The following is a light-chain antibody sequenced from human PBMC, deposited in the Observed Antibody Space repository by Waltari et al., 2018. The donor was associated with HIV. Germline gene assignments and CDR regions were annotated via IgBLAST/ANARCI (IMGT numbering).Light chain of an antibody. J-gene: IGLJ2*01. CDR2: GKN. CDR1: RLRSYY. Sequence: SSELTQDPAVSVALGPPVRITCQGDRLRSYYASWYQQKPGQAPVLVIYGKNNRPSGIPDRFSGSSSGNTASLTITGAQAEDEADYYCNSRDSSGVVFGGGTKLTVL. V-gene: IGLV3-19*01. CDR3: NSRDSSGVV.